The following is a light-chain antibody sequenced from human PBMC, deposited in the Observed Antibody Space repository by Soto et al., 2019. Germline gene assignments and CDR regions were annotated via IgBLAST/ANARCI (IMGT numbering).Light chain of an antibody. CDR3: CSYAGSNSFL. J-gene: IGLJ2*01. CDR1: SSDVGSYNL. CDR2: EGS. Sequence: QSALTQPASVSGSPGQSIAISCTGTSSDVGSYNLVSWYQQHPGKAPKLMIYEGSKRPSGVSNRFSGSKSDNTASLTISGLQAEDEADYYCCSYAGSNSFLFGGGTKLTVL. V-gene: IGLV2-23*01.